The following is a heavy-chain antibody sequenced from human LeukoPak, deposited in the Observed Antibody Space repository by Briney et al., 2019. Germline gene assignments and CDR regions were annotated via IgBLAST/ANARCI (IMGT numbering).Heavy chain of an antibody. CDR2: INHSGST. V-gene: IGHV4-34*01. D-gene: IGHD5-18*01. CDR1: GGCFSGYY. Sequence: SETLSLTCAVYGGCFSGYYWSWIRQPPGKGLEWIGEINHSGSTNYNPSLKSRVTISVDTSKKQFSLKLSSVAAADTAVYFCARVGYRYVINDWSRTGLGAYPTKYYYHMDVWDKGTTVTVSS. J-gene: IGHJ6*03. CDR3: ARVGYRYVINDWSRTGLGAYPTKYYYHMDV.